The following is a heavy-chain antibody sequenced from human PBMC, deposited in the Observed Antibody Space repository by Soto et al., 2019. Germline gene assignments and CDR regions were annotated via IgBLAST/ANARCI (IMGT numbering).Heavy chain of an antibody. J-gene: IGHJ4*02. D-gene: IGHD6-19*01. CDR1: GVTFSNSA. Sequence: QGQLVESGGGVVQPGRSLRLSCAASGVTFSNSAMHWVRQAPGKGMEWIAGISCDGSNPHYADSVEGRFTISRDNSKSTLYLQMNSLRTDDTALYFCVTAVAAGGYWGQGTLVTVSS. CDR3: VTAVAAGGY. CDR2: ISCDGSNP. V-gene: IGHV3-30-3*01.